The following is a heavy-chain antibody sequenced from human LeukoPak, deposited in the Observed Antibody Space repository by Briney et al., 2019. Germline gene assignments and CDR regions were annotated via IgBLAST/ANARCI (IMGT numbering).Heavy chain of an antibody. J-gene: IGHJ6*04. CDR2: ISSSSSYI. CDR3: ARDKLAVLLWFGEHSHGMDV. D-gene: IGHD3-10*01. V-gene: IGHV3-21*01. Sequence: GGSLRLSCAASGFTFSSYSMNWVRQAPGKGLEWVLSISSSSSYIYYADSVKGRFTISRDNAKNSLYLQMNSLRAEDTAVYYCARDKLAVLLWFGEHSHGMDVWGKGTTVTVSS. CDR1: GFTFSSYS.